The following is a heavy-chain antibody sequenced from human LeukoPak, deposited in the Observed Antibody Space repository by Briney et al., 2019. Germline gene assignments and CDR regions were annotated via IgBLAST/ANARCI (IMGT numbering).Heavy chain of an antibody. Sequence: ASEKVSYKASGYTVDRYNMHLVRQAPGQGLEWVGRIHSCDGSTHYAQKFQGRVTMTSDLSTNTVYMEVSSLTSEETAVYYCAREKMGDMYFDYWGQGTLVTVYS. V-gene: IGHV1-46*02. J-gene: IGHJ4*02. CDR1: GYTVDRYN. CDR2: IHSCDGST. CDR3: AREKMGDMYFDY. D-gene: IGHD3-16*01.